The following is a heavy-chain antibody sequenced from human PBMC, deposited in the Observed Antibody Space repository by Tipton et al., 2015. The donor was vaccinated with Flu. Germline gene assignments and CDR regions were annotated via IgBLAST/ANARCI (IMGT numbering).Heavy chain of an antibody. Sequence: SLRLSCVASGFTFIRHGMHWVRQAPGKGLEWVALISYDGRQDYYGGSVKGRASISRDNSRNTLSLEIFSPRGDDTAVYYCGRDRGYSHSEYASYLHYGVDVWGQGTRVIVSS. J-gene: IGHJ6*02. D-gene: IGHD5-18*01. CDR2: ISYDGRQD. CDR1: GFTFIRHG. V-gene: IGHV3-30*03. CDR3: GRDRGYSHSEYASYLHYGVDV.